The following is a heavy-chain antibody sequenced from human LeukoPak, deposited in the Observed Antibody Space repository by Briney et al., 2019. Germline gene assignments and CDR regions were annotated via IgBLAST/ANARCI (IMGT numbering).Heavy chain of an antibody. CDR1: GGSFSDYF. V-gene: IGHV4-34*01. D-gene: IGHD4-17*01. CDR2: INHSGST. Sequence: SETLSLTCAVYGGSFSDYFWSWIRQPPGKGLEWIGEINHSGSTNYNPSLKSRVTISVDTSKNQFSLKLSSVTAADTAVYYCARGGDYGDYGGPPSLFDYWGQGTLVTVSS. J-gene: IGHJ4*02. CDR3: ARGGDYGDYGGPPSLFDY.